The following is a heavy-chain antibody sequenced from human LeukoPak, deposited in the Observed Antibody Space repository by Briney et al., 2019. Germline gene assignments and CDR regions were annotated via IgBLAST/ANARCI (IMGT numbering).Heavy chain of an antibody. V-gene: IGHV4-39*07. Sequence: SETLSLTCTVSGGSISSSSYYWGWIRQPPGKGLEWIGSIHYSGSTYYNPSLQSRVTISIDTSKNQFSLKLRFVTAADTAVYYCARVRCSGGSCPYYYYYYYMDVWGKGTTVTVSS. CDR1: GGSISSSSYY. CDR2: IHYSGST. D-gene: IGHD2-15*01. CDR3: ARVRCSGGSCPYYYYYYYMDV. J-gene: IGHJ6*03.